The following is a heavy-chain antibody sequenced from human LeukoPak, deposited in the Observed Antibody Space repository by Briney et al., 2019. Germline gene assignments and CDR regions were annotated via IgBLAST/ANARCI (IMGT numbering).Heavy chain of an antibody. CDR1: RFTVSSNY. CDR3: AKIVAAATSDY. CDR2: IYSGGST. V-gene: IGHV3-66*01. D-gene: IGHD6-13*01. Sequence: GGSLRLSCAASRFTVSSNYMSWVRQAPGKGLEWVSVIYSGGSTYYADSVKGRFTISRDNSKNTLYLQMNSLRAEDTAVYYCAKIVAAATSDYWGQGTLVTVSS. J-gene: IGHJ4*02.